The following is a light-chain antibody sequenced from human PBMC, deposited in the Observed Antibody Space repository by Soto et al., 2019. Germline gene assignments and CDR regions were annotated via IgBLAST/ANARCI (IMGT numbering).Light chain of an antibody. CDR3: QQYHSYWT. J-gene: IGKJ1*01. CDR1: ESISRW. V-gene: IGKV1-5*03. Sequence: IQLTQSPSSLSASVGDRVTITCRASESISRWLAWYQQKPGKPPNLLIYKASTLGSGVPSRFSGTGSGTEFTLTISSLQPDDFATYYCQQYHSYWTFGQGTKVDIK. CDR2: KAS.